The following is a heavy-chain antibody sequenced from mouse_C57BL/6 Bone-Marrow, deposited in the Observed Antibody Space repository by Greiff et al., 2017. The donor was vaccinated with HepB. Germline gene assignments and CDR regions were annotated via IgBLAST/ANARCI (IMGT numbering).Heavy chain of an antibody. Sequence: QVQLQQPGAELVKPGASVKLSCKASGYTFTSYWMHWVKQRPGQGLEWIGKIHPNSGSTNYNEKFKSKATLTVDKSSSTAYMQLSSLTSEDSAVYYGASDGTGTPFGYWGQGTTLTVSS. CDR1: GYTFTSYW. V-gene: IGHV1-64*01. CDR3: ASDGTGTPFGY. D-gene: IGHD4-1*01. J-gene: IGHJ2*01. CDR2: IHPNSGST.